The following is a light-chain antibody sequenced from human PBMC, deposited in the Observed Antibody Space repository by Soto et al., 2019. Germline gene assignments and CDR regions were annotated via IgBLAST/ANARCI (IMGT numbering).Light chain of an antibody. CDR2: EDS. V-gene: IGLV2-23*01. Sequence: QSALTQPASVSGSPGQSITISCTGTSSDVGSYNLVSWYQQHPGKAPELMIYEDSKRPTGVSNRFSGSKSGNTASLTISGLQAEDEADYYCCSYARSSVVFGGGTKVTVL. CDR3: CSYARSSVV. CDR1: SSDVGSYNL. J-gene: IGLJ2*01.